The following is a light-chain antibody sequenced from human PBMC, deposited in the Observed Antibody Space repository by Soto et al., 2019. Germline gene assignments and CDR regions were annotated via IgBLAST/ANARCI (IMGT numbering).Light chain of an antibody. CDR1: SSDVGGYNY. CDR3: TPYAGTPSDV. CDR2: DVT. Sequence: QSALTQPPSASGSPGQSVAISCTGTSSDVGGYNYVSWYQQNPGKAPKLMIYDVTKRPSGVPDRFSGSKSGNTASLTVSGLQAEDEADYYCTPYAGTPSDVFGSGTNVTVL. J-gene: IGLJ1*01. V-gene: IGLV2-8*01.